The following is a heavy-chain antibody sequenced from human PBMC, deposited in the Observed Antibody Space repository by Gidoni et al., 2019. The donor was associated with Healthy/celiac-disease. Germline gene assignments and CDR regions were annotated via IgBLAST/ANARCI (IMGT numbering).Heavy chain of an antibody. CDR2: ISWNSGSI. Sequence: EVQLVESGGGLVQPGRSLRLSCAASGFTFDDYAMHWVRQAPGKGLEWVSGISWNSGSIGYADSVKGRFTISRDNAKNSLYLQMNSLRAEDTALYHCAKAVGTGSYCGGDCYVLDYWGQGTLVTVSS. D-gene: IGHD2-21*02. V-gene: IGHV3-9*01. CDR1: GFTFDDYA. CDR3: AKAVGTGSYCGGDCYVLDY. J-gene: IGHJ4*02.